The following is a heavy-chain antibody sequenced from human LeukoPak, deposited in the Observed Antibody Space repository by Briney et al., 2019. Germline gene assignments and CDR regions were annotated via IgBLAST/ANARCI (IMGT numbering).Heavy chain of an antibody. D-gene: IGHD4-23*01. V-gene: IGHV4-38-2*02. Sequence: SETLSLTCTVSGYSISSGYYWGWIRQPPGKGLEWIGSIYHSGSTYYNPSLKSRVTISVDTSKNQFSLKLSSVTAADTAVYYCARDRGTVVTSWCYFDYWGQGTLVTVSS. CDR2: IYHSGST. CDR3: ARDRGTVVTSWCYFDY. J-gene: IGHJ4*03. CDR1: GYSISSGYY.